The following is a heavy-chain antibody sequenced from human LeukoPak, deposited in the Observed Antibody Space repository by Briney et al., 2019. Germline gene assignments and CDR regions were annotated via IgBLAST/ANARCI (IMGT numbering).Heavy chain of an antibody. CDR1: GFIFSTYE. CDR3: AKEAVRGVPGY. CDR2: ISSGGSTI. V-gene: IGHV3-48*03. J-gene: IGHJ4*02. D-gene: IGHD3-10*01. Sequence: GGSLRLSCAASGFIFSTYEMNWVRQAPGKGLEWVSYISSGGSTIYYADSVKGRFTISRDNAKNSLYLQMNSLRAEDTAVYYCAKEAVRGVPGYWGQGTLVTVSS.